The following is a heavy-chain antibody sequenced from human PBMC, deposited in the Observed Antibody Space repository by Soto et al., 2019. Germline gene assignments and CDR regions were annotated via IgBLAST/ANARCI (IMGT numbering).Heavy chain of an antibody. J-gene: IGHJ6*02. CDR1: GFTFRSYA. CDR3: ARDIHGLDYYYGMDV. V-gene: IGHV3-30-3*01. Sequence: GGSLRLSCAASGFTFRSYAMHWVRQAPGKGLEWVAVISYDGSNKYYADSVKGRFTISRDNSKNTLYLQMNSLRAEDTAVYYCARDIHGLDYYYGMDVWGQGTTVTVSS. CDR2: ISYDGSNK. D-gene: IGHD2-21*01.